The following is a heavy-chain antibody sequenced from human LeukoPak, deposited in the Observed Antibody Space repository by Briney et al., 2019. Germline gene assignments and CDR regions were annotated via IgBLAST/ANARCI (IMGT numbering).Heavy chain of an antibody. Sequence: GGSLRLSCAASGFTFDDYAMHWVRQAPGKGLEWVSGISWNSGSIGYADSVKGRFTISRDNSKNTLYLQMNSLRAEDTAVYYCARGCSSTSCIYYYGMDVWGQGTTVTVSS. CDR2: ISWNSGSI. V-gene: IGHV3-9*01. CDR3: ARGCSSTSCIYYYGMDV. CDR1: GFTFDDYA. D-gene: IGHD2-2*01. J-gene: IGHJ6*02.